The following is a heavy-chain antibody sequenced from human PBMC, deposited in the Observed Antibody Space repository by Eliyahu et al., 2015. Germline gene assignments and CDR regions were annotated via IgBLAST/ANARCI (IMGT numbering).Heavy chain of an antibody. CDR2: IYWDDDK. J-gene: IGHJ4*02. Sequence: QITLKESGPTLVKPTQTLTLTCTFSGFSLSTSGVGVAWIRQPPGKALEXLALIYWDDDKRYSPSLKSRLTITKDTSKNQVVLTMTNMDPVDTATYYCAQRSGYHHFNFWGQGTLVTVSS. V-gene: IGHV2-5*02. CDR3: AQRSGYHHFNF. D-gene: IGHD3-3*01. CDR1: GFSLSTSGVG.